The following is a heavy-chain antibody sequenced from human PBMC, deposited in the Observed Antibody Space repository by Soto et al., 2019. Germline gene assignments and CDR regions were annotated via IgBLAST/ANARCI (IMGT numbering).Heavy chain of an antibody. D-gene: IGHD3-3*01. V-gene: IGHV1-8*01. Sequence: ASVKVSCKASGYTFTSYDINWVRQATGQGLEWMGWMNPNSGNTGYAQKFQGRVTMTRNTSISTAYMELSSLRSEDTAVYYCARRYSDFWSGYPYYYYMDVWGKGTTVTVSS. CDR1: GYTFTSYD. CDR2: MNPNSGNT. CDR3: ARRYSDFWSGYPYYYYMDV. J-gene: IGHJ6*03.